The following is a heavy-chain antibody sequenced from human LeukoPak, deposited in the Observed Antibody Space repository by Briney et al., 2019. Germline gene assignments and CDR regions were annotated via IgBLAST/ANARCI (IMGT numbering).Heavy chain of an antibody. Sequence: KPSEILSLTCAGYGGSFNDYYWDWIRPSPVKGLEWIGEINHGGRTKYNPSLKSRVAMSVDTSKNQFSLKLRSVTAADTAVYYCARAKLGAPVAFDIWGQGTTVTISS. D-gene: IGHD3-10*01. CDR2: INHGGRT. CDR3: ARAKLGAPVAFDI. V-gene: IGHV4-34*01. J-gene: IGHJ3*02. CDR1: GGSFNDYY.